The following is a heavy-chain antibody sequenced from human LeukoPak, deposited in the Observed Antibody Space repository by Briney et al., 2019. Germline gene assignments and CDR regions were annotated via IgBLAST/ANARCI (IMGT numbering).Heavy chain of an antibody. V-gene: IGHV1-18*01. J-gene: IGHJ4*02. Sequence: ASVKVSCKASGYTFTSYGISWVRQAPGQGLEWMGWISAYNGNTNYAQKLQGRVTMTTDTSTSTAYMELRSLRSDDTAVYYCARDQGAYDSSGPADYWGQGTLVTVSS. CDR3: ARDQGAYDSSGPADY. CDR1: GYTFTSYG. CDR2: ISAYNGNT. D-gene: IGHD3-22*01.